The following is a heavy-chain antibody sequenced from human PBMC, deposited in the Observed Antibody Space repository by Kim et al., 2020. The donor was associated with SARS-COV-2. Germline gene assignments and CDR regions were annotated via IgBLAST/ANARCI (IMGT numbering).Heavy chain of an antibody. Sequence: YPDSADSIKGRFTIPRANAKTSLYLQRNSLRAEDTALYYCARGAAADAFDIWGQGTVVTVSS. J-gene: IGHJ3*02. D-gene: IGHD6-13*01. V-gene: IGHV3-11*06. CDR3: ARGAAADAFDI. CDR2: YP.